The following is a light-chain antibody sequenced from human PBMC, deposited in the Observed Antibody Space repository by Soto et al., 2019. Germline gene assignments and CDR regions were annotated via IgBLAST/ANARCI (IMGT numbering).Light chain of an antibody. CDR1: QSVSSS. V-gene: IGKV3-15*01. CDR3: QQYYTWPWT. J-gene: IGKJ1*01. CDR2: DAS. Sequence: IVLTQSPSTLSLSPWDRATAHCRASQSVSSSLAWYQQKPGQAPRLLLYDASNRATAFPARFSGSGSGTEFTLTISSLQSEDFAVYYCQQYYTWPWTFGQGTKVDIK.